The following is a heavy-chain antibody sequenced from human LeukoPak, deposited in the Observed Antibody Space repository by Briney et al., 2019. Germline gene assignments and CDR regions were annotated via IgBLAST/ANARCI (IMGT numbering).Heavy chain of an antibody. V-gene: IGHV3-66*01. CDR2: IYSGGTT. Sequence: GALILSCAASGFTVSSKYMSWVRQAPGKGLEWVSVIYSGGTTYYADSVKGRFTISRDNSKNTLYLQMNSLRAEDTAVYYCARDCSASSSDYYPLGYWGQGTLVTVSS. CDR3: ARDCSASSSDYYPLGY. J-gene: IGHJ4*02. CDR1: GFTVSSKY. D-gene: IGHD3-22*01.